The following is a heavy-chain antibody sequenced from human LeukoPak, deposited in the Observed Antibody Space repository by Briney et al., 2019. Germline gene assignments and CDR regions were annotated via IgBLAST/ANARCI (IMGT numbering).Heavy chain of an antibody. CDR3: ARGLNDSWTGENY. CDR1: GYSISNNYY. J-gene: IGHJ4*02. D-gene: IGHD3-3*01. CDR2: IHHSGST. Sequence: ASETLSLTCIVSGYSISNNYYWAWIRQPPGKGLEWIGCIHHSGSTYYNPPLKSRVTISLDTSKSQFSLKVRYVTAADTAVYYCARGLNDSWTGENYWGQGTLVTVSS. V-gene: IGHV4-38-2*02.